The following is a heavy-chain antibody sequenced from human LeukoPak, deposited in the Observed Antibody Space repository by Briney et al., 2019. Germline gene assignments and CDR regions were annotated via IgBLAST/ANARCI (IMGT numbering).Heavy chain of an antibody. Sequence: SETLSLTCTVSGGSINSYYWSWIRQPPGKGMECIGYIHYTGSTNYNPSLKSRVTISVDTSKNQFSLKLSSVTAADTAIYYCARGGYYGSGNDFRFDPWGQGTLVTVSS. D-gene: IGHD3-10*01. CDR1: GGSINSYY. V-gene: IGHV4-59*01. CDR2: IHYTGST. J-gene: IGHJ5*02. CDR3: ARGGYYGSGNDFRFDP.